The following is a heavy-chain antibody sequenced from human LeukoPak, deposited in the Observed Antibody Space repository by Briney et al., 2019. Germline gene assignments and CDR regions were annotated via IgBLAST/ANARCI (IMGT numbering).Heavy chain of an antibody. J-gene: IGHJ4*02. D-gene: IGHD4-17*01. CDR2: IWYDGSNK. V-gene: IGHV3-33*01. CDR3: ARDAMTTVTYFDY. CDR1: GFTFSSYG. Sequence: GGPLRLSCAASGFTFSSYGMHWVRQAPGKGLEWVAVIWYDGSNKYYADSVKGRFTISRDNSKNTLYLQMNSLRAEDTAVYYCARDAMTTVTYFDYWGQGTLVTVSS.